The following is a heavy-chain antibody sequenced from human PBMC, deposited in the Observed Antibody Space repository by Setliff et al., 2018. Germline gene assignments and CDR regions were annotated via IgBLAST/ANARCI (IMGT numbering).Heavy chain of an antibody. J-gene: IGHJ4*02. CDR3: AKGRGEMDS. CDR1: GDSMSFSY. Sequence: SETLSLTCSASGDSMSFSYWSWIRQPPGKGLEWIGYIYYSGSTDSHPSLKSRVSISIDTSKNQFSLNVRSVTAADTAIYYCAKGRGEMDSWGQGILVTAPQ. CDR2: IYYSGST. V-gene: IGHV4-59*01. D-gene: IGHD3-10*01.